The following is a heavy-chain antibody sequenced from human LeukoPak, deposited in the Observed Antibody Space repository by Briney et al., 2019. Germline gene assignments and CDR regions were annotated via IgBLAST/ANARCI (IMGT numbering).Heavy chain of an antibody. CDR1: GFTFSNYA. J-gene: IGHJ4*02. D-gene: IGHD2-15*01. V-gene: IGHV3-23*01. Sequence: PGGSLRLSCAASGFTFSNYAMSWVRQPPGKGLEWVSAISDSGGATNCAGSVKGRFTTSRDNSEKTLYLQMNSLRVEDTAVYYCAKRSCGGGSCNFDYWGQGTVVTVSS. CDR3: AKRSCGGGSCNFDY. CDR2: ISDSGGAT.